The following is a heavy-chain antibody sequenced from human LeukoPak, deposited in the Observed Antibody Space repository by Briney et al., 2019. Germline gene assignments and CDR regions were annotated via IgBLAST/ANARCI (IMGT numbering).Heavy chain of an antibody. CDR2: INHSGST. CDR1: GDSISSSTYY. V-gene: IGHV4-30-4*08. J-gene: IGHJ4*02. D-gene: IGHD3-10*01. CDR3: ARVLKGLLWFQYYFDY. Sequence: SETLSLTCSVSGDSISSSTYYWSWIRQPPGKGLEWIGEINHSGSTNYNPSLKSRVTISVDTSKNQFSLKLSSVTAADTAVYYCARVLKGLLWFQYYFDYWGQGTLVTVSS.